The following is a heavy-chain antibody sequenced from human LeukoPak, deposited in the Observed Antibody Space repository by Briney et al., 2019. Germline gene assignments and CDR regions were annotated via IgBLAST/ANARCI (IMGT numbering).Heavy chain of an antibody. J-gene: IGHJ4*02. CDR2: IKQDGSEK. V-gene: IGHV3-7*01. CDR1: GYLHSSYS. D-gene: IGHD4-17*01. CDR3: ARAPRPVTPFDY. Sequence: GGSLRLSCAASGYLHSSYSMNWVREARGKALEWVTNIKQDGSEKYYVDSVKGRFTISRDNAKNSLYLQMNSLRAEDTAVYYCARAPRPVTPFDYWGQGTLVTVSS.